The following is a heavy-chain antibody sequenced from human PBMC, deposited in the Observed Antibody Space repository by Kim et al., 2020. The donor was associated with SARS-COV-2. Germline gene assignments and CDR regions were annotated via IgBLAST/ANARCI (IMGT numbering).Heavy chain of an antibody. V-gene: IGHV3-23*01. CDR2: ISGSGGST. Sequence: GGSLRLSCAASGFTFSSYAMSWVRQAPGKGLEWVSAISGSGGSTYYADSVKGRFTISRDNSKNTLYLQMNSLRAEDTAVYYCAKTGVSSCWRYYDYGMDVWGQGTTVTVSS. CDR3: AKTGVSSCWRYYDYGMDV. D-gene: IGHD6-13*01. J-gene: IGHJ6*02. CDR1: GFTFSSYA.